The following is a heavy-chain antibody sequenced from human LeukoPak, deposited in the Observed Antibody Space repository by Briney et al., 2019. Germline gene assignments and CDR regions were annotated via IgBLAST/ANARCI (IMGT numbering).Heavy chain of an antibody. CDR3: AREESGSSGWYDY. V-gene: IGHV3-21*01. CDR2: ISSRSTYI. J-gene: IGHJ4*02. D-gene: IGHD6-19*01. Sequence: PGGSLRLSCAASRFTFIGYTMNWIRQAPGKGLEWLSSISSRSTYIYYADSVKGRFTISRDNAKNSLYLQMNSLRAEDTAVYYCAREESGSSGWYDYWGQGTQVTVSS. CDR1: RFTFIGYT.